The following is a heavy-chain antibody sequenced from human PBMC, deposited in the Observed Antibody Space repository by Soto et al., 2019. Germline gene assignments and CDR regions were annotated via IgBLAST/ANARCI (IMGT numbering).Heavy chain of an antibody. V-gene: IGHV3-15*01. J-gene: IGHJ4*02. D-gene: IGHD3-3*01. CDR2: IKSKTDGGTT. Sequence: PGGSLRLSCAASGFTFSNAWMSWVRQAPGKGLEWVGRIKSKTDGGTTDYDAPVKGRFTISRDDSKNTLYLQMNSLKTEDTAVYYCTTGYDFWSGYSPFDYWGQGTLVTVSS. CDR3: TTGYDFWSGYSPFDY. CDR1: GFTFSNAW.